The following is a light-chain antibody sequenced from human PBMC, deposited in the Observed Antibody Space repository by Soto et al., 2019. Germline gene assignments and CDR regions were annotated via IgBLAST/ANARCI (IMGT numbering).Light chain of an antibody. CDR2: EVN. Sequence: QSALTQPPSVSGPPGQSVTISCRGTRSDVGSFNRVSWYQQAPGAAPRLLIYEVNNRPSGVPDRFSGSKSGDTASLTISGLQAEDEADSYCSSYTTSNTPVIFGGGTKLTVL. CDR3: SSYTTSNTPVI. V-gene: IGLV2-18*02. CDR1: RSDVGSFNR. J-gene: IGLJ2*01.